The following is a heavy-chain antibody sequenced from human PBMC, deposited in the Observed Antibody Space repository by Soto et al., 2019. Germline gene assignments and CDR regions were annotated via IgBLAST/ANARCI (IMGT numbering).Heavy chain of an antibody. CDR3: AKDLYSNYGDAFDI. D-gene: IGHD4-4*01. V-gene: IGHV3-9*01. CDR2: ISWNSDNI. J-gene: IGHJ3*02. Sequence: DVQLVESGGGLVQPGRSLRLSCAASGFTFDDYAMHWVRQAPGKGLEWVSGISWNSDNIVYADSVKGRFTISRDNAKNSLHLQMNSLRAEDTALYYCAKDLYSNYGDAFDIWGQGTMVTVSS. CDR1: GFTFDDYA.